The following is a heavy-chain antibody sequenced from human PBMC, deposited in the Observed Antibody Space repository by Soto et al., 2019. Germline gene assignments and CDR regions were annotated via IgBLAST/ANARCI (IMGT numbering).Heavy chain of an antibody. CDR1: GGTLSSYA. CDR3: AIVPHHPYDYDSSGYVWFDP. CDR2: IIPIFGTA. D-gene: IGHD3-22*01. Sequence: GASVKVSCKASGGTLSSYALSWVRQAPGQGLEWMGGIIPIFGTANYAQKFQGRVTITADESTSTAYMELSSLRSEDTAVYYCAIVPHHPYDYDSSGYVWFDPLGQGTLVTVSS. V-gene: IGHV1-69*13. J-gene: IGHJ5*02.